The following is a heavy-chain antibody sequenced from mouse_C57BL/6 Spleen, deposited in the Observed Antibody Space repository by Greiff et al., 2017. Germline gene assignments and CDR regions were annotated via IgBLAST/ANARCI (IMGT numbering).Heavy chain of an antibody. CDR2: IYPGSGNT. Sequence: VQLQESGAELVRPGASVKLSCKASGYTFTDYYINWVKQRPGQGLEWIARIYPGSGNTYYNEKFKGKATLTAEKSSSTAYMQISSLTSEDSAVYFCARGDPHYYAMDYWGQGTSVTVSS. J-gene: IGHJ4*01. CDR3: ARGDPHYYAMDY. CDR1: GYTFTDYY. V-gene: IGHV1-76*01.